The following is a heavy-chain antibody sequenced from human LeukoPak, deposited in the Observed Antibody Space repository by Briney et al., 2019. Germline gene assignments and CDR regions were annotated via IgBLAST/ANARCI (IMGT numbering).Heavy chain of an antibody. CDR3: ARGGDTAMVWVDY. CDR2: IIPIFGTA. D-gene: IGHD5-18*01. Sequence: ASVKVSCKASGGTFSSYAISWVRQAPGQGLEWMGGIIPIFGTANYAQKFQGRVTMTRDTSTSTVYMELSSLRSEDTAVYYCARGGDTAMVWVDYWGQGTLVTVSS. V-gene: IGHV1-69*05. CDR1: GGTFSSYA. J-gene: IGHJ4*02.